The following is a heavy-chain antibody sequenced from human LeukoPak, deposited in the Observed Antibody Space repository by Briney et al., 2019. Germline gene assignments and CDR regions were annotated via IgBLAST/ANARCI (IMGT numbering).Heavy chain of an antibody. CDR2: IIPIFGTA. J-gene: IGHJ3*02. D-gene: IGHD6-13*01. Sequence: SVKVSCKASGGTFISYAISWVRQAPGQGLEWMGGIIPIFGTANYAQKFQGRVTITADESTSTAYMELSSLRSEDTAVYYCARRIAAAGTDAFDIWGQGTMVTVSS. CDR1: GGTFISYA. V-gene: IGHV1-69*13. CDR3: ARRIAAAGTDAFDI.